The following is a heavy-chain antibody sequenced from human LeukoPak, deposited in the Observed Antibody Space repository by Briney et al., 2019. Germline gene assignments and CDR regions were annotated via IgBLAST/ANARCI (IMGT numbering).Heavy chain of an antibody. Sequence: PGGSLRLSCAASGFTFSSYWMHWVRQAPGKGLVWVSRINSDGSSTSYADSVKGRFTISRDNAKNSLSLQLNSLRDEDTAVYFCAKVIRGGYGMDVWGQGTTVTVSS. J-gene: IGHJ6*02. CDR3: AKVIRGGYGMDV. D-gene: IGHD3-10*01. CDR2: INSDGSST. CDR1: GFTFSSYW. V-gene: IGHV3-74*01.